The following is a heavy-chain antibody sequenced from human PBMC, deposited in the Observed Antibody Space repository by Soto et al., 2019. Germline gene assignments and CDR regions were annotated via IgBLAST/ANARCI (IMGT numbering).Heavy chain of an antibody. CDR2: IYYSGST. CDR3: ARDYAETIFGVVITQNYYYYYMDV. J-gene: IGHJ6*03. Sequence: SETLSLTGTVSGGSISSGGYYWSWIRQHPGKGLEWIGYIYYSGSTYYNPSLKSRVTISVDTSKNQFSLKLSSVTAADTAVYYCARDYAETIFGVVITQNYYYYYMDVWGKGTTVTVSS. CDR1: GGSISSGGYY. D-gene: IGHD3-3*01. V-gene: IGHV4-31*03.